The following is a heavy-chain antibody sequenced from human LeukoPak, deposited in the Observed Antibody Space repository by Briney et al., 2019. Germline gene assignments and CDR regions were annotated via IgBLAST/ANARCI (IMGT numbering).Heavy chain of an antibody. V-gene: IGHV4-34*12. CDR3: ASGAWAARLNS. CDR2: IFDGKTV. Sequence: PSETLSLTCAVYGESLNYYYWSWIRQSPGKGLEWIGDIFDGKTVNYNPSLKSRVTISAATSSQQFSLNLKSVTAADTAVYFCASGAWAARLNSWVQGALVIVSS. CDR1: GESLNYYY. J-gene: IGHJ4*02. D-gene: IGHD4-23*01.